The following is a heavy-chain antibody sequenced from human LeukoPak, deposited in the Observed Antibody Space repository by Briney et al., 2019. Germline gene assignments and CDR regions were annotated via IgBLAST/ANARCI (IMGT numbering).Heavy chain of an antibody. CDR1: GGSFSGYY. J-gene: IGHJ4*02. Sequence: SETLSLTCTVCGGSFSGYYWSWIRQPPGRGLEWIGEINHSGSINYNPSLKSRVTISVDTSKNQFSLKLRSVTAAGTAVYYCAREGIYGDYRHWGQGTLVTVSS. D-gene: IGHD4-17*01. CDR3: AREGIYGDYRH. V-gene: IGHV4-34*01. CDR2: INHSGSI.